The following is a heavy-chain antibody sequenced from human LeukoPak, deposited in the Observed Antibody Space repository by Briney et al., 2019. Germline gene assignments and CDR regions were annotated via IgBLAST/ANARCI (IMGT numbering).Heavy chain of an antibody. Sequence: PSETLSLTCTVSGGSISNYYWSWIRQPPGKGLEWIGYSYYSGSTHYNPSLKSRLTVSVDTSRNQFSLKVSSVTAADTAVYYCARRYCSGGSCYSAFDYWGQGTLVTVSS. CDR3: ARRYCSGGSCYSAFDY. CDR1: GGSISNYY. J-gene: IGHJ4*02. CDR2: SYYSGST. V-gene: IGHV4-59*08. D-gene: IGHD2-15*01.